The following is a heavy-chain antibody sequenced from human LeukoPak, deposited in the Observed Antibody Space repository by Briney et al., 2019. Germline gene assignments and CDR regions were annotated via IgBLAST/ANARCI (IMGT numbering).Heavy chain of an antibody. V-gene: IGHV3-7*01. Sequence: QTGGSLRLSCAASGFTFSSYWMSWVRQAPGKGLEWVANIKQDGSEKYYVDSVKGRFTISRDNAKNSLYLQMNSLRAEDTAVYYCARLQYWPDIYVDYWGQGTLVTVSS. D-gene: IGHD4-11*01. CDR1: GFTFSSYW. CDR3: ARLQYWPDIYVDY. J-gene: IGHJ4*02. CDR2: IKQDGSEK.